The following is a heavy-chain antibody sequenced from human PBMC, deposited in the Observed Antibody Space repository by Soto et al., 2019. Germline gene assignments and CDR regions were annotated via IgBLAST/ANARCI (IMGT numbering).Heavy chain of an antibody. CDR2: ISGGGHNT. D-gene: IGHD2-8*01. J-gene: IGHJ4*02. V-gene: IGHV3-23*01. CDR3: VKLGDFVVLPAGILDY. CDR1: GFTFSSYA. Sequence: EVQLLESGGGLVQPGGSLRLTCAASGFTFSSYAISWIRLSPGKGLEWVSVISGGGHNTYYTPSVKGRFTISRDDFKNSLYLQMNSVRTEGTVMYFCVKLGDFVVLPAGILDYWGPGTRVTVSS.